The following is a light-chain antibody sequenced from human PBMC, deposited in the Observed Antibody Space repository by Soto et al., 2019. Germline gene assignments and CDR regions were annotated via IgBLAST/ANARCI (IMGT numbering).Light chain of an antibody. Sequence: AIRMTQSPSSLSASTGDRVSVTCRASQGISGYLAWYQQKPGKAPKLLIFAASTLQSGVPSRFSGSGSGTDFTLTISCLQSEDLATYYCQQYYSYPFTFGGGTKVDIK. V-gene: IGKV1-8*01. CDR1: QGISGY. CDR2: AAS. J-gene: IGKJ4*01. CDR3: QQYYSYPFT.